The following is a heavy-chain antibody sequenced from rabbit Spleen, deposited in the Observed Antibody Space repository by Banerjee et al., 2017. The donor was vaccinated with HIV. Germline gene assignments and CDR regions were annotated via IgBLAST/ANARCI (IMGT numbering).Heavy chain of an antibody. V-gene: IGHV1S40*01. Sequence: QSLEESGGDLVKPGASLTLSCKASGFTLNNYWMCWVRQAPGKGLEWIACIYAGSSDSAYYASWAKGRFTISKISSTVDLKMTSLTAADTATYFCARGDSLYYSDLWGPGTLVTVS. CDR2: IYAGSSDSA. CDR1: GFTLNNYW. D-gene: IGHD2-1*01. J-gene: IGHJ4*01. CDR3: ARGDSLYYSDL.